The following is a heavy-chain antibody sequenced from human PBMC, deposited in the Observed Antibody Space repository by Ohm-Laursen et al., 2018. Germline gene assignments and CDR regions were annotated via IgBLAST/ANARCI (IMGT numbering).Heavy chain of an antibody. D-gene: IGHD1-7*01. CDR2: LNPVSGNS. V-gene: IGHV1-8*01. J-gene: IGHJ5*02. CDR1: GYTFTSYD. CDR3: GSAVRNQLLTDP. Sequence: SVKVSCKASGYTFTSYDITWVRQASGQGPEWIGWLNPVSGNSNFGQKFRGRVTVTSDTSISTAYMELSGLTSDDTATYYCGSAVRNQLLTDPWGQGTLVTVTS.